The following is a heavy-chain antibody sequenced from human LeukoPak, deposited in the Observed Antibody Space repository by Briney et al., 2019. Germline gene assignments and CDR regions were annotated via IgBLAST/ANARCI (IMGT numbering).Heavy chain of an antibody. CDR3: AKDTGSSGYQPFDY. Sequence: GRSLRLSCAASGFTFDDYAMHWVRHAPGKGLEWVSGISWNSGSIGYADSVKGRFTISRDNAKNSLYLQMNSLRAEDTALYYCAKDTGSSGYQPFDYWGQGTLVTVSS. V-gene: IGHV3-9*01. D-gene: IGHD3-22*01. CDR2: ISWNSGSI. CDR1: GFTFDDYA. J-gene: IGHJ4*02.